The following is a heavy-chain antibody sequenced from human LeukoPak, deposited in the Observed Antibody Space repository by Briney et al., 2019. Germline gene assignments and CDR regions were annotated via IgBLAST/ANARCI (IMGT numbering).Heavy chain of an antibody. V-gene: IGHV3-33*01. CDR1: GFTFSSYG. J-gene: IGHJ4*02. Sequence: GGSLRLSCAASGFTFSSYGMHLVRQAPGKGLEWVAVIWYDGSNKYYADSVKGRFTISRDNSKNTLYLQMNSLRAEDTAVYYCAREGDYYDNSGYYYLDYWGQGTLVTVSS. CDR2: IWYDGSNK. CDR3: AREGDYYDNSGYYYLDY. D-gene: IGHD3-22*01.